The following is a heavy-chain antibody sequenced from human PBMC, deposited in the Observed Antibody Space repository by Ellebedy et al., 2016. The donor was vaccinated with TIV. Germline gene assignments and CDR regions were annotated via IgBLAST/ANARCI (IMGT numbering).Heavy chain of an antibody. CDR2: IYPGDSDT. J-gene: IGHJ3*02. CDR1: GYSFTSYW. CDR3: ARQGVEMATIWGFDI. D-gene: IGHD5-24*01. Sequence: GGSLRLSCKASGYSFTSYWIGWVRQMPGKGLEWMGIIYPGDSDTRYSPSFQGQVTISADKSISTAYLQWSSLKASDTAMYYCARQGVEMATIWGFDIWGQGTMVTVSS. V-gene: IGHV5-51*01.